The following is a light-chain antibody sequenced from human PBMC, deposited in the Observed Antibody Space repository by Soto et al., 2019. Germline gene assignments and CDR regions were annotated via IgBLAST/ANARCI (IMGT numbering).Light chain of an antibody. Sequence: QSALTRPASVSGSPGQSITISCSGTSSDVGAHDFVSWYQHHPDKAPKVIIFEVTKRPSGVSNRFSGSKTGNTASLTISGLQAEDEADYYCNSYTLSRTVIFGGGTKLTVL. CDR3: NSYTLSRTVI. CDR2: EVT. CDR1: SSDVGAHDF. V-gene: IGLV2-14*01. J-gene: IGLJ2*01.